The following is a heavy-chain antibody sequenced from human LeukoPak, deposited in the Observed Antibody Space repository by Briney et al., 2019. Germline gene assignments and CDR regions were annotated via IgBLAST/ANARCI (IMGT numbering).Heavy chain of an antibody. CDR3: ARRLPSRVVTDYFDY. J-gene: IGHJ4*02. CDR1: GVTFRSYS. D-gene: IGHD3-3*01. V-gene: IGHV3-48*04. Sequence: PGGSLRLSCAASGVTFRSYSINWGRRAPRKGLAWVSLISGSTTTIFYADSVKGRFTIPRDNAKNSLYLQMNSLRAEDTAVYYCARRLPSRVVTDYFDYWGQGTLVTVSS. CDR2: ISGSTTTI.